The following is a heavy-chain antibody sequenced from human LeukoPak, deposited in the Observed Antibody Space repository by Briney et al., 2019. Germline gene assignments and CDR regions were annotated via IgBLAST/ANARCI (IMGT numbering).Heavy chain of an antibody. V-gene: IGHV4-34*01. J-gene: IGHJ4*02. CDR2: INHSGST. CDR3: ARQTSIAARGHFDY. Sequence: SETLSLTCAVSGGSFSGYYWSWIRQPPGKGLEWIGEINHSGSTNYNPSLKSRVTISVDTSKNQFSLKLTSVTAADTAVYYCARQTSIAARGHFDYWGQGTLVTVSS. CDR1: GGSFSGYY. D-gene: IGHD6-6*01.